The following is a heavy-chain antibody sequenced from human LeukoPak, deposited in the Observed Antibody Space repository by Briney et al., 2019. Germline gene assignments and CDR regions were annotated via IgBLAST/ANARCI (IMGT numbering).Heavy chain of an antibody. D-gene: IGHD6-6*01. CDR2: ISGSGITT. CDR1: GFTFSNYV. Sequence: GGSLRLSCAASGFTFSNYVMGWVRRPPGEGLQWVSVISGSGITTYYARSVKGRFTISRDNSKNTLYLQMNNLRAEDTAIYYCAKTGLYSSSSRGYFDYWGQGTLVTVSS. V-gene: IGHV3-23*01. J-gene: IGHJ4*02. CDR3: AKTGLYSSSSRGYFDY.